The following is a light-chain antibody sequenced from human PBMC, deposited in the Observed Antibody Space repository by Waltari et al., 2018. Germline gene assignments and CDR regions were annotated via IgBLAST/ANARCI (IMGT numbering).Light chain of an antibody. V-gene: IGLV2-14*01. J-gene: IGLJ3*02. CDR2: ETI. CDR3: NSYTSTTTWV. Sequence: QSALTQPASVSGSPGQSITISCPGTSSDVGANKYVSWYPHHPGKVPKLLIYETINRPSGISNRFSGSKSGNTASLTITGIQAEDEADYYCNSYTSTTTWVFGGGTKLTVL. CDR1: SSDVGANKY.